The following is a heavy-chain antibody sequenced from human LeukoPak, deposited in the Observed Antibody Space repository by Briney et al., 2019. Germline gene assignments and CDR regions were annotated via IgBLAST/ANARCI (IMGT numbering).Heavy chain of an antibody. J-gene: IGHJ4*02. CDR2: ISGSGGST. CDR1: GFTFSSYA. V-gene: IGHV3-23*01. Sequence: GGSLRLSCAASGFTFSSYAMSWVRQAPGKGLEWVSAISGSGGSTYYADSVKGRFTISRDNSKNTLYLQMNSLRAEDTAVYHCAKGRGSSSWYGMYYFDYWGQGTLVTVSS. D-gene: IGHD6-13*01. CDR3: AKGRGSSSWYGMYYFDY.